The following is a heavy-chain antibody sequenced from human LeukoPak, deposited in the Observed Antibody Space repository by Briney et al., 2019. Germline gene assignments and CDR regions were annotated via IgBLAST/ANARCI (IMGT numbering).Heavy chain of an antibody. Sequence: GGSLRLSCAASGFTFSSYGMHWVRQAPGKGLEWVAFIRYDGSNKYYADSVKGRFTISRDNSKNTLYLQMNSLRAEDTAVYYCARALIINSGYYHPFDYWGQGTLVTVSS. CDR1: GFTFSSYG. CDR3: ARALIINSGYYHPFDY. D-gene: IGHD3-22*01. CDR2: IRYDGSNK. V-gene: IGHV3-30*02. J-gene: IGHJ4*02.